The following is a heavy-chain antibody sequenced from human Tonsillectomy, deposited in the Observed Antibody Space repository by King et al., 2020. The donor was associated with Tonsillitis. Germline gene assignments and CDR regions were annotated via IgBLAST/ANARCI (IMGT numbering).Heavy chain of an antibody. J-gene: IGHJ1*01. Sequence: VQLVESGAEVKKPGESLKISCKGSGYSFTSYWIGWVRQMPGKGLEWMGIIYPGDSDTRYSPSFQGQVTISADKSISTAYLPWSSLKASDFAMYYCASGHSSGWYAQYFQHWGQGTLVTVSS. CDR3: ASGHSSGWYAQYFQH. CDR1: GYSFTSYW. V-gene: IGHV5-51*01. D-gene: IGHD6-19*01. CDR2: IYPGDSDT.